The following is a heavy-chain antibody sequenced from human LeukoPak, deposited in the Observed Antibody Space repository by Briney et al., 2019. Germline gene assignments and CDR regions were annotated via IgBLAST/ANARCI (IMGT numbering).Heavy chain of an antibody. J-gene: IGHJ4*02. CDR3: AKDIVVVVAATALDY. D-gene: IGHD2-15*01. CDR1: GFTFSSYS. V-gene: IGHV3-21*01. CDR2: ISSSSSYI. Sequence: GGSLRLSCAASGFTFSSYSMNWVRQAPGKGLEWVSSISSSSSYIYYADSVKGRFTISRDNAKNSLYLQMNSLRAEDTAVYYCAKDIVVVVAATALDYWGQGTLVTVSS.